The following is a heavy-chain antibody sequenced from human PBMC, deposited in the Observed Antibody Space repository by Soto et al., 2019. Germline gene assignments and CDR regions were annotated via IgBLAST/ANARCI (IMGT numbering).Heavy chain of an antibody. D-gene: IGHD3-10*01. V-gene: IGHV3-72*01. CDR2: TRNKANSYTT. CDR3: ARTWYYYGSGSGGMDV. J-gene: IGHJ6*02. Sequence: GGSLRLSCAASGFTFSDHYMDWVRQAPGKGLEWVGRTRNKANSYTTEYAASVKGRFTISRDDSKNSLYLQMNSLKTEDTAVYYCARTWYYYGSGSGGMDVWGQGTMVTVSS. CDR1: GFTFSDHY.